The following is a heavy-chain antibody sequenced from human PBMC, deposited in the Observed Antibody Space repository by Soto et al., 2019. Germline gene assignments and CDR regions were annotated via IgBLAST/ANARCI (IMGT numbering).Heavy chain of an antibody. V-gene: IGHV1-8*01. J-gene: IGHJ4*02. CDR2: MNPNSGNT. Sequence: ASVKVSCKASGYTFTSYDINWVRQATGQGLEWMGWMNPNSGNTGYAQKFQGRVTMTRNTSISTAYMELSSLRSEDTAVYYCATGSVVVTDFDYWGQGTLVTVSS. D-gene: IGHD2-15*01. CDR1: GYTFTSYD. CDR3: ATGSVVVTDFDY.